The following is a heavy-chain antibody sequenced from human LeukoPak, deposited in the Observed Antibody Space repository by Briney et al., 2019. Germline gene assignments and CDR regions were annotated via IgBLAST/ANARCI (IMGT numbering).Heavy chain of an antibody. V-gene: IGHV4-39*07. J-gene: IGHJ4*02. CDR1: GGSLNTPNYY. Sequence: SETLSLTCTVSGGSLNTPNYYWGWIRQPPGKGLEWIGSIYYSGSTYYNPSLKSRVTISVDTSKNQFSLKLSSVTAADTAVYYCARVKDGSSSGHGVDWGQGTLVTVSS. D-gene: IGHD6-6*01. CDR3: ARVKDGSSSGHGVD. CDR2: IYYSGST.